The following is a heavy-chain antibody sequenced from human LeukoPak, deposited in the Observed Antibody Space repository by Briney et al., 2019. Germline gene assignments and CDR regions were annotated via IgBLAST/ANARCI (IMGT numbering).Heavy chain of an antibody. CDR2: ISWDGGVT. CDR1: GFTFDDYG. J-gene: IGHJ3*02. CDR3: VRGNSLPDAFDI. Sequence: GGSLRLSCAASGFTFDDYGMHWLRQAPGKGLEWVSFISWDGGVTYFADSVKGRFTVSRDNSKNSLYLQMNSLSAEDTAFYYCVRGNSLPDAFDIWGQGTMVTVSS. D-gene: IGHD5-18*01. V-gene: IGHV3-43D*04.